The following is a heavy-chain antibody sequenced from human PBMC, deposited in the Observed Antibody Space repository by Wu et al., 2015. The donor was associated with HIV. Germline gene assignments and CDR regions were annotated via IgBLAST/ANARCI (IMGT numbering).Heavy chain of an antibody. V-gene: IGHV1-8*02. D-gene: IGHD1-26*01. Sequence: QVQLVQSGTVVQKPGTSVRVSCRVSGYRFTSFNINWIRQLYGRGLEWMGWMDPKSGSAAFGRNFQGRLSMTKNNSISTAYMELSRVTSDDTAIYYCARVGVLLTSALYLEYFQHWAEGDSCRRLL. CDR2: MDPKSGSA. CDR3: ARVGVLLTSALYLEYFQH. CDR1: GYRFTSFN. J-gene: IGHJ1*01.